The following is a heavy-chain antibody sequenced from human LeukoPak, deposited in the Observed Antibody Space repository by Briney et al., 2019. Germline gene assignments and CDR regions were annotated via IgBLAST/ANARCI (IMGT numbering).Heavy chain of an antibody. Sequence: PSQTLSLTCTVSGGSISSGGYYWSWIRQHPGKGLEWLGYIYYSGSTYYNPSLKSRVTISVDTSKNQFSLKLSSVTAADTAVYYCARAPDVVVPAAITGYYFDYWGQGPLVTVSS. D-gene: IGHD2-2*01. J-gene: IGHJ4*02. CDR1: GGSISSGGYY. V-gene: IGHV4-31*03. CDR3: ARAPDVVVPAAITGYYFDY. CDR2: IYYSGST.